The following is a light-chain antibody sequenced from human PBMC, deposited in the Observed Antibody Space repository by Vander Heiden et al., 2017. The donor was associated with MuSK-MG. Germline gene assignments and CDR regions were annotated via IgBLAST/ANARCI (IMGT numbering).Light chain of an antibody. CDR3: QNERT. Sequence: DIQMTQSPSTLSACVGDRVTITCRASQSIRSWLAWYQQETGKAPKLLIQKASSLESGVPSRFSGSGSGTDFSLTISSLQPDDFASYYCQNERTFGQGTNLEIK. CDR1: QSIRSW. CDR2: KAS. V-gene: IGKV1-5*03. J-gene: IGKJ2*01.